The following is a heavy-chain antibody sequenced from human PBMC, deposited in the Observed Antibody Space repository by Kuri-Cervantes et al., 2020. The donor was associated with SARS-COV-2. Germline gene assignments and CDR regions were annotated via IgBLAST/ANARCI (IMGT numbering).Heavy chain of an antibody. CDR1: GFTVSSNY. CDR3: ASSGSPYYYYGMDV. V-gene: IGHV3-66*01. D-gene: IGHD1-26*01. J-gene: IGHJ6*02. Sequence: ETLSLTCAASGFTVSSNYMSWVRQAPGKGLEWVSVIYSGGSTYYADSVEGRFTISRDNSKNTLYLQMNSLRAEDTAVYYCASSGSPYYYYGMDVWGQGTTVTVSS. CDR2: IYSGGST.